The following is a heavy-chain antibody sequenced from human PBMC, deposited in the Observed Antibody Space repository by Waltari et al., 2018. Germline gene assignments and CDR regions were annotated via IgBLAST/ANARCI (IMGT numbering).Heavy chain of an antibody. CDR2: IRDSGDST. CDR3: AKGDWLDD. J-gene: IGHJ4*02. CDR1: GFTFSRYA. Sequence: QLLESGGRLVQPGGSLRLSCVASGFTFSRYAMSWARQAPGKGLEWRSVIRDSGDSTIYTDSVKGRFTNYRDNSKNLVYLQMNSLRVEDTAVYYCAKGDWLDDWGQGTLVTVSP. D-gene: IGHD2-21*01. V-gene: IGHV3-23*01.